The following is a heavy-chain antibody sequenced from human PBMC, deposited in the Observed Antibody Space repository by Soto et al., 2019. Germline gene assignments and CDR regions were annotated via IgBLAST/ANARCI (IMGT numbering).Heavy chain of an antibody. Sequence: SETLSLTCTVSGGSISSYYWSWIRQPPGKGLEWIGYIYYSGSTNYNPSLKSRVTISVDTSKNQFSLKLSSVTAADTAVYYCARWYYYDSSGYFDYWGQGTLVTVSS. CDR3: ARWYYYDSSGYFDY. D-gene: IGHD3-22*01. V-gene: IGHV4-59*08. CDR1: GGSISSYY. J-gene: IGHJ4*02. CDR2: IYYSGST.